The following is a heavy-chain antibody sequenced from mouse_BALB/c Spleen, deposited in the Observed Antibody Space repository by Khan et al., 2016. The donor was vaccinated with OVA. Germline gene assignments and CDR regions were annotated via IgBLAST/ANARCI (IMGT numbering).Heavy chain of an antibody. CDR3: ARQPYYHYYVMDY. V-gene: IGHV2-6-1*01. CDR2: IWSDGSS. CDR1: GFSLTAYG. D-gene: IGHD2-10*01. Sequence: QVQLKESGPALVAPSQSLSITCTISGFSLTAYGVHWVRQPPGKGLEWLVVIWSDGSSTYNSALKSRLSISKDNSKSQVFLKMNSLQTDDTAVYYCARQPYYHYYVMDYWGQGTSVTVSA. J-gene: IGHJ4*01.